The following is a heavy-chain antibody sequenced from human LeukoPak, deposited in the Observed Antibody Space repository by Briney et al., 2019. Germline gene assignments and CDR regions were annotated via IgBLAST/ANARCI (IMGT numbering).Heavy chain of an antibody. J-gene: IGHJ4*02. Sequence: GGSLRLSCAASGFTFSSYGMHWVRQAPGKGLEWVAVISYDGSNKYYADSVKGRFTISRDNSKNTLYLQMNSLRAEDTAVYYCTKDIIAAAGINYFDYWGQGTLVTVS. CDR3: TKDIIAAAGINYFDY. V-gene: IGHV3-30*18. D-gene: IGHD6-13*01. CDR2: ISYDGSNK. CDR1: GFTFSSYG.